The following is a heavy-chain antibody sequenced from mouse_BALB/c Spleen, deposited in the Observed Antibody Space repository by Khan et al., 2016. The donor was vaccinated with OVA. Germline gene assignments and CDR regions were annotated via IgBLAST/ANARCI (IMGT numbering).Heavy chain of an antibody. CDR2: IGPGSGTT. D-gene: IGHD1-1*01. Sequence: DLVKPGASVKLSCKASGYTFASYWINWIKQRPGQGLEWIGRIGPGSGTTYYNEVFKGKATLTVDTSSSTAYIQLSSLSSEDSAVYFCASENYYGRTCYAMDYWGQGTSVTVSS. V-gene: IGHV1S41*01. CDR3: ASENYYGRTCYAMDY. J-gene: IGHJ4*01. CDR1: GYTFASYW.